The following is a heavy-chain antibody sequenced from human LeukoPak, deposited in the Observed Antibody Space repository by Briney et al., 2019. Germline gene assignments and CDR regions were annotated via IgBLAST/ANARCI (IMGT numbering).Heavy chain of an antibody. CDR3: ARLGNYYDSSGYYPY. CDR1: GYSFTSYW. J-gene: IGHJ4*02. D-gene: IGHD3-22*01. CDR2: IDPSDSYT. Sequence: KIGASLKISCKGSGYSFTSYWISWVRQMPGKGLEWMGRIDPSDSYTNYSPSFQGHVTISADKSISTAYLQWSSLKASDTAMYYCARLGNYYDSSGYYPYWGQGTLVTVSS. V-gene: IGHV5-10-1*01.